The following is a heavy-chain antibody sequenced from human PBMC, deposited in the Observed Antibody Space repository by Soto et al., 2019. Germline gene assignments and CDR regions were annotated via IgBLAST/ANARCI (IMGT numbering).Heavy chain of an antibody. Sequence: QVQLVQSGDEVKKPGASVKVSCKASGYIFVNYGIAWVRQAPGQGLEWMGWISPYTGNTHSATKVQASLTTTTHTSTSTAYMDLGSLTSDDTAVYYCVMVDNYVTPTPQDVWGQGTTVTVSS. V-gene: IGHV1-18*01. CDR3: VMVDNYVTPTPQDV. CDR2: ISPYTGNT. J-gene: IGHJ6*02. CDR1: GYIFVNYG. D-gene: IGHD3-16*01.